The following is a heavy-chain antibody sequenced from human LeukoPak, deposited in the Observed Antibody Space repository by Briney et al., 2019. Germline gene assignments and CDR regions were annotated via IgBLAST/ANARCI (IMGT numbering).Heavy chain of an antibody. D-gene: IGHD6-19*01. CDR2: IYYSGST. V-gene: IGHV4-39*07. J-gene: IGHJ4*02. CDR1: GGSISSSSYY. CDR3: ARGQQWLVFYFDY. Sequence: PSETLSLTCTVSGGSISSSSYYWGWIRQPPGKGLEWIGSIYYSGSTYYNPSLKSRVTISVDTSKNQFSLKLSSVTAADTAVYYCARGQQWLVFYFDYWGQGTLVTVSS.